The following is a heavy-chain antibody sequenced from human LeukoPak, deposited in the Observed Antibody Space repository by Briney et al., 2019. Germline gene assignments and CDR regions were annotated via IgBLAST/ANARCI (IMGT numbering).Heavy chain of an antibody. CDR2: IYHSGST. Sequence: SETLSLTCAVSGGSISSGGYSWSWIRQPPGKGLEWIGYIYHSGSTYYNPSLKSRVTISVDRSKNQFSLKLSSVTAADTAVYYCASQSYSNYVGYWGQGTLVTVSS. D-gene: IGHD4-11*01. J-gene: IGHJ4*02. CDR3: ASQSYSNYVGY. CDR1: GGSISSGGYS. V-gene: IGHV4-30-2*01.